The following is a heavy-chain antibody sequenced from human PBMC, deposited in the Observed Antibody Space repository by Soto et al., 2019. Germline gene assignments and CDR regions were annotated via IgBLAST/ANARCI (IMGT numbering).Heavy chain of an antibody. J-gene: IGHJ6*02. CDR2: INPSSGNT. CDR3: AREGILFSEVIVFYGMDV. D-gene: IGHD2-21*01. V-gene: IGHV1-8*01. Sequence: QVQLVQSGAEVKKPGASVKVSCKASGYSFTRHDISWVRQAPGQGLEWMGWINPSSGNTGYAQRFLGRLTITTDTSTSTAYMELSGLKSEDTALYYCAREGILFSEVIVFYGMDVWGQGTTVTVPS. CDR1: GYSFTRHD.